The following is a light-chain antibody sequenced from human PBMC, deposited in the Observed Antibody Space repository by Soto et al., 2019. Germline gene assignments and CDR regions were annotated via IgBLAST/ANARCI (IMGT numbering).Light chain of an antibody. CDR3: GAWDNSLTGGV. CDR1: SSNIGSNY. Sequence: QSVLTQPPSVSAAPGQTVTISCSGSSSNIGSNYVSWYQQLPGAAPKLLIYENYERPSGIPDRFSGSKSGTSATLDITGLQTGDEADYYCGAWDNSLTGGVFGGGTQLTVL. CDR2: ENY. J-gene: IGLJ2*01. V-gene: IGLV1-51*02.